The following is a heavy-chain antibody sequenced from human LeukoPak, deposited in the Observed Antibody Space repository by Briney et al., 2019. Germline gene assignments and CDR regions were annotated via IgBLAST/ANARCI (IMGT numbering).Heavy chain of an antibody. CDR2: INHSGST. CDR1: GGSFSGYY. J-gene: IGHJ4*02. V-gene: IGHV4-34*01. D-gene: IGHD3-3*01. Sequence: SETLSLTCAVYGGSFSGYYWSWIRQPPGKGLEWIGEINHSGSTNYNPSLKSRVTISVDTSKNQFSLKLSSVTAADTAVYYCARELSSGFSYDYWGQGTLVTVSS. CDR3: ARELSSGFSYDY.